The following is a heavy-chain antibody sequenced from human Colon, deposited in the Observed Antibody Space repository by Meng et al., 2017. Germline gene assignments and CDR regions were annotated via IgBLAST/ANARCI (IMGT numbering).Heavy chain of an antibody. CDR1: GFSITSGYY. CDR3: AREVEQWLANWYFDL. D-gene: IGHD6-19*01. Sequence: SETLSLTCPVSGFSITSGYYWGWIRQPPGKGLEWLGSIYHSGITYYNPSLKSRLTISLDTSKNQFSLKLTSVTAADTAVYYCAREVEQWLANWYFDLWGRGTLVTVSS. CDR2: IYHSGIT. V-gene: IGHV4-38-2*02. J-gene: IGHJ2*01.